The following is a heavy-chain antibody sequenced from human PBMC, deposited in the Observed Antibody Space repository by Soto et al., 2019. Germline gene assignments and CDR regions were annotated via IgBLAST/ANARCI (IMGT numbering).Heavy chain of an antibody. CDR2: IYAGGNT. J-gene: IGHJ4*02. CDR3: ACKVGSSGWYPVGY. D-gene: IGHD6-19*01. CDR1: GFTVSSSY. Sequence: EVQLLESGGGLVQPGGSLRLSCAASGFTVSSSYMSWVRQAPGTGLEWVSTIYAGGNTYYADSVKGRFTISRDNSKNTLYLQMNSLSAEDTAVYYCACKVGSSGWYPVGYWGQGTLVTVSS. V-gene: IGHV3-66*01.